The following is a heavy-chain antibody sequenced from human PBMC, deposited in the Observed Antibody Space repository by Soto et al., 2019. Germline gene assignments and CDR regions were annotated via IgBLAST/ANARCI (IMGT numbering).Heavy chain of an antibody. CDR3: AREQVDYDYVWGSYRAGYYFDY. D-gene: IGHD3-16*01. J-gene: IGHJ4*02. CDR1: GGTFSSYA. Sequence: QVQLVQSGAEVKKPGSSVKVSCKASGGTFSSYAISWVRQAPGQGLEWMGGIIPIFGTANYAQKFQGRVTITADESTSSAYMELSSLRSEDTAVYYCAREQVDYDYVWGSYRAGYYFDYWGQGTLVTVSS. V-gene: IGHV1-69*01. CDR2: IIPIFGTA.